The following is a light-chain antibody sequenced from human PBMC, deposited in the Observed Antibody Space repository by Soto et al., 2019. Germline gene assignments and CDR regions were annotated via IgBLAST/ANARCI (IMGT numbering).Light chain of an antibody. CDR1: QGISSY. CDR2: AAS. CDR3: QHYVTWPLT. V-gene: IGKV1-8*01. J-gene: IGKJ4*01. Sequence: AIRMTQSPSSFSASTGDRVTITCRASQGISSYLAWYQQKPGKAPKLLIYAASTLQSGVPSRFSGSGSGTDFTLTISCLQSEDFATYYCQHYVTWPLTFGGGTKVESK.